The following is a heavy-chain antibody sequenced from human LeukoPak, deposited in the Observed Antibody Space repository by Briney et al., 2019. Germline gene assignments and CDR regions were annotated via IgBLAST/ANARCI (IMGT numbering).Heavy chain of an antibody. CDR3: ARGTVEMATIPPDY. V-gene: IGHV1-2*02. Sequence: ASVKVSCKASGYTFTGYYMHWVRQAPGQGVEWMGWINPNSGGTNYAQKFQGRVTMTRDTSISTAYMELSRLRSDDTAVYYCARGTVEMATIPPDYWGQGTLVTVSS. CDR2: INPNSGGT. CDR1: GYTFTGYY. J-gene: IGHJ4*02. D-gene: IGHD5-24*01.